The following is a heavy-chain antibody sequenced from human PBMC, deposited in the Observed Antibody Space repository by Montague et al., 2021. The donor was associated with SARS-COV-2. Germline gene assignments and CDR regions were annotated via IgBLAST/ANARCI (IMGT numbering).Heavy chain of an antibody. CDR2: INQSGST. V-gene: IGHV4-34*01. J-gene: IGHJ6*02. Sequence: SETLSLTFAVYGGSFSGYYWGWIRQPPGKGLEWIGEINQSGSTNYNPSLKRRVTISVDTSKNQFSLKLSSVTAADTAVYYCARRGYSYYYYGMDVWGQGTTVAVSS. D-gene: IGHD5-24*01. CDR1: GGSFSGYY. CDR3: ARRGYSYYYYGMDV.